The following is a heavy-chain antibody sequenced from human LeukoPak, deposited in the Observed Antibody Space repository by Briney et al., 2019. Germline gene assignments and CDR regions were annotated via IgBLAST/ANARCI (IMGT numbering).Heavy chain of an antibody. Sequence: GGSLRLSCAASGFTFSGYAMSWVRQAPGKGLEWVSSIYTAGGTYYADSVKGRFTISRDNSKNTLYLQMNSLRTEDTAVYYCARMGSATDAFDIWGQGTMVTVSS. CDR2: IYTAGGT. J-gene: IGHJ3*02. CDR3: ARMGSATDAFDI. D-gene: IGHD1-26*01. CDR1: GFTFSGYA. V-gene: IGHV3-66*02.